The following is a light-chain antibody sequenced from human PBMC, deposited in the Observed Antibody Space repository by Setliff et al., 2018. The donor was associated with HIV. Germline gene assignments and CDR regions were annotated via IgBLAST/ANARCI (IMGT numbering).Light chain of an antibody. V-gene: IGLV2-11*01. CDR2: DVS. J-gene: IGLJ1*01. CDR3: CSYADNFNYV. Sequence: QSALAQPRSVSGSPGQSVTTSCTGSSSDVGGYNYVSWYQQHPGKAPKVMIYDVSKRPSGVPDRFSGSKSDNTASLTISGLQAEDEADYYCCSYADNFNYVFGGGTKXTVL. CDR1: SSDVGGYNY.